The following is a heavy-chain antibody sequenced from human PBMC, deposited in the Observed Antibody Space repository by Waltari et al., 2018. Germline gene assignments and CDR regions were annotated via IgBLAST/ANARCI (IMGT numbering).Heavy chain of an antibody. D-gene: IGHD6-13*01. CDR2: IYYSGST. Sequence: QVQLQESGPGLVKPSQTLSLTCTVSGGSISSGGYYWSWIRQHPGKGLEWIGYIYYSGSTYYNPSLKSRVTISVDTSKNQFALKLSSVTAADTAVYYGARVEVHSSSWYGNWFDPWGQGTLVTVSS. CDR3: ARVEVHSSSWYGNWFDP. J-gene: IGHJ5*02. CDR1: GGSISSGGYY. V-gene: IGHV4-31*03.